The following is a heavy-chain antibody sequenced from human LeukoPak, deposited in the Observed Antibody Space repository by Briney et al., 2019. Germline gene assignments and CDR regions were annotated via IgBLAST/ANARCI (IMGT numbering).Heavy chain of an antibody. CDR2: ISSSSSYI. CDR3: ARKYYYDSSGYYYGVMDY. Sequence: GGSLRLSCAASGFTFSSYNMNWVRQAPGKGLEWVSSISSSSSYIYYADSVKGRFTISRDNAKNSLYLQMNSLRAEDTAVYYCARKYYYDSSGYYYGVMDYWGQGTLVTVSS. J-gene: IGHJ4*02. CDR1: GFTFSSYN. D-gene: IGHD3-22*01. V-gene: IGHV3-21*01.